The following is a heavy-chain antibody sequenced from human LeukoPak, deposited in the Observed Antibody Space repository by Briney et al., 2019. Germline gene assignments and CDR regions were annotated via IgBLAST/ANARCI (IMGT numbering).Heavy chain of an antibody. CDR3: ARDTREHYDSSGYFDY. J-gene: IGHJ4*02. V-gene: IGHV1-8*02. CDR1: GYTFTNYD. Sequence: ASVKVSCKASGYTFTNYDINWVRQATGQGLEWMGWINPNSGNTGYAQKFQGRVTMTRDMSTSTVYMELSSLRSEDTAVYYCARDTREHYDSSGYFDYWGQGTLVTVSS. D-gene: IGHD3-22*01. CDR2: INPNSGNT.